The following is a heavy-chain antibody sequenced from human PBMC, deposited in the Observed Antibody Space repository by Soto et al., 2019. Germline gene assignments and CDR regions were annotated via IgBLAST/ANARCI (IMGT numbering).Heavy chain of an antibody. CDR1: GGSVSSGSYY. D-gene: IGHD3-3*01. V-gene: IGHV4-61*01. Sequence: SETLSLTCTVSGGSVSSGSYYWSWIRQPPGKGLEWIGYMYYSGSTNYNPSLKSRVTISLDTSRNQFSLKLSSVTAADTAVYFCARTRDFWSGNDAFDIWGQGTMVTVS. J-gene: IGHJ3*02. CDR3: ARTRDFWSGNDAFDI. CDR2: MYYSGST.